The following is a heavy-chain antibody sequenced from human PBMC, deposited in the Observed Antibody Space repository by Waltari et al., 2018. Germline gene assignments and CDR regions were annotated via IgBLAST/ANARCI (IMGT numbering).Heavy chain of an antibody. CDR3: ARDLGGGYYGMDV. CDR2: MWYDGTTQ. V-gene: IGHV3-33*01. J-gene: IGHJ6*02. D-gene: IGHD3-10*01. Sequence: QVQLVEPGGGVVQPGRSLRLACAAYGYPLSIHGVHWVRQSPGKGLEWVAAMWYDGTTQSYADSVKGRFIISRDNSKSTLYLQMNSLRAEDTAVYYCARDLGGGYYGMDVWGQGTTVTVSS. CDR1: GYPLSIHG.